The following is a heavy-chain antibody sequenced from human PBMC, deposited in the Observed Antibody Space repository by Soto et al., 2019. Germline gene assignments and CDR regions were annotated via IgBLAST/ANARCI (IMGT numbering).Heavy chain of an antibody. CDR2: INWNGGST. V-gene: IGHV3-20*01. D-gene: IGHD3-16*01. CDR3: ARDRVSWGTRCDAFDI. Sequence: GGSLRLSCAASGFTFDDYGMSWVRQAPGKGLEWVSGINWNGGSTGYADSVKGRFTISRDNAKNSLCLQMNSLRAEDTALYHCARDRVSWGTRCDAFDICGQGTMVTVSS. CDR1: GFTFDDYG. J-gene: IGHJ3*02.